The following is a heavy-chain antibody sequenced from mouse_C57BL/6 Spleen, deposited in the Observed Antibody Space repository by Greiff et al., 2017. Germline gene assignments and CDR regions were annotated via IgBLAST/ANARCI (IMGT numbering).Heavy chain of an antibody. CDR1: GFYIKNTY. CDR2: IDRANGNT. Sequence: EVQLQQSVAELVRPGDSVKLSCTASGFYIKNTYMHWVKQRPEQSLEGIGRIDRANGNTKYAPKFQLKATITADTSSNTAYLQRSSLTSEDTAIYYCARDNCAACFAYWSQGTLVTVSA. CDR3: ARDNCAACFAY. V-gene: IGHV14-3*01. J-gene: IGHJ3*01.